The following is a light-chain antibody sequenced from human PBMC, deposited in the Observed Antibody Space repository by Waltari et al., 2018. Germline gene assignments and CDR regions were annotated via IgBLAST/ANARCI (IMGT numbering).Light chain of an antibody. CDR2: GAS. J-gene: IGKJ1*01. CDR1: QSVSSK. Sequence: EIVMTQSPATLSVSPGERATLSCRASQSVSSKLAWYQQKPGQGPRLLIYGASTRATGIPARFSGSGSATEITLTSNSVQSEDVAVYYCQQYDEWWTFGQGTKVEIK. CDR3: QQYDEWWT. V-gene: IGKV3-15*01.